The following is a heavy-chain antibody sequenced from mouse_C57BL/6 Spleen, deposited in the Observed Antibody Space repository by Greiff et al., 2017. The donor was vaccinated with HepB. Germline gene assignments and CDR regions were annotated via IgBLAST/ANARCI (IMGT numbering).Heavy chain of an antibody. D-gene: IGHD1-1*01. CDR1: GYTFTDYN. V-gene: IGHV1-18*01. Sequence: EVQLQQSGPELVKPGASVKIPCKASGYTFTDYNMDWVKQSHGKSLEWIGGINPNNGGTIYNQKFKGKATLTVDKSSSTAYMELRSLTSEDTAVYYCARCYYGSSYVGWYFDVWGTGTTVTVSS. CDR3: ARCYYGSSYVGWYFDV. CDR2: INPNNGGT. J-gene: IGHJ1*03.